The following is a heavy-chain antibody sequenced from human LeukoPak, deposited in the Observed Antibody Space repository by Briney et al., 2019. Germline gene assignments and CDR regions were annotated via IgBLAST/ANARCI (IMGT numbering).Heavy chain of an antibody. CDR2: ISSDGNT. D-gene: IGHD6-19*01. CDR3: ARGQEQFSSPWQWGPRRKNFYYYGLDV. V-gene: IGHV3-66*01. CDR1: GFTVSSSS. J-gene: IGHJ6*02. Sequence: GGSLRLSCAASGFTVSSSSMDWVRLGPGKGLEWVSVISSDGNTYYADSVKGRFTISRDNSRNTLSLQMHGLRADDTAVYYCARGQEQFSSPWQWGPRRKNFYYYGLDVWGQGTTVTVSS.